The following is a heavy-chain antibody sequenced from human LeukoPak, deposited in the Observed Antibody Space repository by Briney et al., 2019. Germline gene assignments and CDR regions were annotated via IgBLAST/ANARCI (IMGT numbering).Heavy chain of an antibody. Sequence: SVKVSCKASGGTFSSYAISWVRQAPGQGLEWMGGIIPIFGTANYAQKFQGRVTITADKSTSTASMELSSLRSEDTAVYYCARGADGYNSSFDYWGQGTLVTVSS. J-gene: IGHJ4*02. CDR2: IIPIFGTA. V-gene: IGHV1-69*06. CDR3: ARGADGYNSSFDY. CDR1: GGTFSSYA. D-gene: IGHD5-24*01.